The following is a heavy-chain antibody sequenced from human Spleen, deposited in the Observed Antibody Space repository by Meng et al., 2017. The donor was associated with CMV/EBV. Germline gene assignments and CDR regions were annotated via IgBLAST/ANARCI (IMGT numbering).Heavy chain of an antibody. CDR1: GYTFTKYY. J-gene: IGHJ4*02. Sequence: ASVKVSCKASGYTFTKYYMHWVRQAPGQGLEWMGWINPNTGVTNYAQKFQGSVTLTRDASISTAYMELSGLRYDHTAVYYCARRQDIVELPAAIERDYWGQGTLVTVSS. V-gene: IGHV1-2*02. CDR2: INPNTGVT. D-gene: IGHD2-2*02. CDR3: ARRQDIVELPAAIERDY.